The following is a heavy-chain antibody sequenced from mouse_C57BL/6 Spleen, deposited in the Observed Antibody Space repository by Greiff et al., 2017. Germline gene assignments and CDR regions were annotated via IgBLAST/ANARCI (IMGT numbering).Heavy chain of an antibody. V-gene: IGHV1-85*01. Sequence: QVQLQQSGPELVKPGASVKLSCKASGYTFTSYDINWVKQRPGQGLEWIGWIYPRDGSTKYNEKFKGKATLTVATSSSTAYMELHSLTSEDSAVYCCARRFYGGVFDYWGQGTTLTVSS. J-gene: IGHJ2*01. CDR3: ARRFYGGVFDY. D-gene: IGHD1-2*01. CDR1: GYTFTSYD. CDR2: IYPRDGST.